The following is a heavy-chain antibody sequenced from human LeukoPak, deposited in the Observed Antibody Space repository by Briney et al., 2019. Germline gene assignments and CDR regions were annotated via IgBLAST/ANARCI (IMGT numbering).Heavy chain of an antibody. CDR3: ARGATADTRHLDY. J-gene: IGHJ4*02. CDR1: AFTFSSYS. V-gene: IGHV3-21*01. Sequence: GGSLRLSFAASAFTFSSYSMNWVRQAPGKGLEWVSIISRGSDDIHYADSVKGRFTISRDNTRNSLYLQMDSLRDEDTAVYYCARGATADTRHLDYWGQGTLVTVSP. CDR2: ISRGSDDI. D-gene: IGHD2-21*02.